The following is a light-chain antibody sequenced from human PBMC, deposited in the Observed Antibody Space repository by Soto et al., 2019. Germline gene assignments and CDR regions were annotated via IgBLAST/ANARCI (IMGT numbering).Light chain of an antibody. J-gene: IGKJ4*01. CDR1: QGISNY. Sequence: DIQMTQSPSSLSASVGDRVTITCRASQGISNYLAWFQQKPGKVPKLLIYAASTLHSGVPSRFSGSGSGTDFTHTISSLQPEDVATYYCQKYNSAPQTYGGGTKVEIK. CDR2: AAS. CDR3: QKYNSAPQT. V-gene: IGKV1-27*01.